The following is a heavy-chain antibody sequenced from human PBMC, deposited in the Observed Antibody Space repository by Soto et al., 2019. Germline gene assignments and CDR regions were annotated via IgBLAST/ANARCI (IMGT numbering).Heavy chain of an antibody. CDR2: IYTGGST. CDR1: GFTVSDSY. Sequence: EVQLVETGGGLIQPGGSLRLSCAASGFTVSDSYMNWVRQAPGKGLQWVSVIYTGGSTYYADSVKGRFTISRDTSKNTLYIQMNSLRAEDTAVYYCATSDRSSNHNFDCWGQGTLVTVSS. V-gene: IGHV3-53*02. CDR3: ATSDRSSNHNFDC. J-gene: IGHJ4*02. D-gene: IGHD4-4*01.